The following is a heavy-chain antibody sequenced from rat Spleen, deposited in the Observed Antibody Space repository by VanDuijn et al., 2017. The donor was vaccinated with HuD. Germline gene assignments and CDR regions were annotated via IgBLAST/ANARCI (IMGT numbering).Heavy chain of an antibody. CDR2: LSTSGGST. D-gene: IGHD4-3*01. V-gene: IGHV5-25*01. CDR3: ARGGALDA. J-gene: IGHJ4*01. CDR1: GFTFSNYD. Sequence: EVQLVESGGGLVQPGRSLKLSCAASGFTFSNYDMAWVRQAPTKGLEWVASLSTSGGSTYYRDSVKGRFTVSRDNAKSTLYLQMDSLRSEDTATYYCARGGALDAWGQGASVTVSS.